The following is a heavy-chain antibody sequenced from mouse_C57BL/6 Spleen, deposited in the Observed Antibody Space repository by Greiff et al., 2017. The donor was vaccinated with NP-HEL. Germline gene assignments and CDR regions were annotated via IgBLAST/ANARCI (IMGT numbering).Heavy chain of an antibody. V-gene: IGHV1-81*01. CDR1: GYTFTSYG. CDR2: IYPRSGNT. Sequence: QVQLQQSGAELARPGASVKLSCKASGYTFTSYGISWVKQRTGQGLEWIGEIYPRSGNTYYNEQFKGKATLTADKSSSTAYMELRSLTSEDSAVYFCASSSGSYYAMDYWGQGTSVTVSS. CDR3: ASSSGSYYAMDY. J-gene: IGHJ4*01. D-gene: IGHD3-2*02.